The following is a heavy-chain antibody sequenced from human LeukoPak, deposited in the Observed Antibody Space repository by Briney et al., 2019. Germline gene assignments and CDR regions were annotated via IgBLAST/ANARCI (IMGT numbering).Heavy chain of an antibody. Sequence: GGSLRLSCAASGFTFDDYAMHWVRQAPGKGLEWVSLISGDGGSTYYADSVKGRFTISRGNSKNSLYLQMNSLRTEDTALYYCAKDIVNCGGDCHPYYFDYWGQGTLVTVPS. CDR3: AKDIVNCGGDCHPYYFDY. CDR1: GFTFDDYA. CDR2: ISGDGGST. V-gene: IGHV3-43*02. D-gene: IGHD2-21*02. J-gene: IGHJ4*02.